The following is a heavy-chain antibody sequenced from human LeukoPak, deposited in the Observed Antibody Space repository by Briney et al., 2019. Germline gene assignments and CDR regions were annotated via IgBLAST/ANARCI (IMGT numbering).Heavy chain of an antibody. Sequence: ASVKVSCKASGYTFTGYYMHWVRQAPGQGLEWMGWINPNSGGTNYAQKFQGRVTMTRDTSISTAYMELSRLRSDDTAVYYCARLIRNDYYGSGSYDYWGQGTLVTVSS. V-gene: IGHV1-2*02. CDR2: INPNSGGT. CDR3: ARLIRNDYYGSGSYDY. CDR1: GYTFTGYY. J-gene: IGHJ4*02. D-gene: IGHD3-10*01.